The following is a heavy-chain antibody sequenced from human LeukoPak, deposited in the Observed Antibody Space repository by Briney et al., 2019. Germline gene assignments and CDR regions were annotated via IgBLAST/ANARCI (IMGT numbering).Heavy chain of an antibody. D-gene: IGHD2-2*01. J-gene: IGHJ3*02. CDR2: INDSGGST. V-gene: IGHV3-23*01. Sequence: PGGSLRLSCAASGFTFSSYAMSWVRQAPGKGLEWVSAINDSGGSTYYADSVKGRFTISRDNSKNTLYLQMNSLRAEDTAVYYCAKLLVPAALRGGAFDIWGQGTMVTVSS. CDR3: AKLLVPAALRGGAFDI. CDR1: GFTFSSYA.